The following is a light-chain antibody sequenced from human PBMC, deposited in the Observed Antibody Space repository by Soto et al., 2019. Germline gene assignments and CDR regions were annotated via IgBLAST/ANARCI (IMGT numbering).Light chain of an antibody. CDR3: QQYNNWPYT. CDR1: QSVSSK. Sequence: IVMTQSPATLSVSPGERVTISCRASQSVSSKLVWYQQKRGQAPRLLIYGASTRATGIPDRFSGSGSGTEFTLTISSLQSEDFAVYYCQQYNNWPYTFGRGTKLEIK. J-gene: IGKJ2*01. V-gene: IGKV3-15*01. CDR2: GAS.